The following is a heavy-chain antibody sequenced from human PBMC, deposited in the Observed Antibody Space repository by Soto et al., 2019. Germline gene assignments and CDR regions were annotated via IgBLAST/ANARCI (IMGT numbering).Heavy chain of an antibody. Sequence: EVQLLESGGGLVQPGGSLRLSCAASGFTFSTYAMSWVRQAPRKGLEWVSAISGNGGDYTYYADSVKGRFTISRDNSKTPLYLQMNSLRAEDTAVYYCFPLCRYCSITTPSWGQEPWSPSPQ. V-gene: IGHV3-23*01. D-gene: IGHD2-2*01. CDR2: ISGNGGDYT. CDR3: FPLCRYCSITTPS. CDR1: GFTFSTYA. J-gene: IGHJ4*01.